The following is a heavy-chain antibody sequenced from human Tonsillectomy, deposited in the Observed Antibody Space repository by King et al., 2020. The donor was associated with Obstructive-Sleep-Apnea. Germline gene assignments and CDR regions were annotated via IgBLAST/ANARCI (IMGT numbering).Heavy chain of an antibody. Sequence: QLVQSGGGFVQPGGSLRLSCAVSGFTFRTYAMTWVRQAPGKGLEWVSTLSGTDGSTYYADSVKGRFTISRDNSKNTLYLQMNSLRVEDTAEYYCAKVSRDGGIVEVPTAKEYYYYYYDLDVWGQGTTVTVSS. V-gene: IGHV3-23*04. D-gene: IGHD2-2*01. CDR2: LSGTDGST. J-gene: IGHJ6*02. CDR3: AKVSRDGGIVEVPTAKEYYYYYYDLDV. CDR1: GFTFRTYA.